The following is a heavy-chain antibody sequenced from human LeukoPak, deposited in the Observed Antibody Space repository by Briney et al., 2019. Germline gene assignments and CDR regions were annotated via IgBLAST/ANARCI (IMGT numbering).Heavy chain of an antibody. D-gene: IGHD6-19*01. Sequence: GGSLRLSCAASGFTFSSYGMHWVRQAPGKGLEWVAFIRYDGSNKYYADSVKGRFTISRDNSKNTLYLQMNSLRAEGTAVYYCASSGYDAFDIWGQGTMVTVSS. V-gene: IGHV3-30*02. CDR2: IRYDGSNK. CDR1: GFTFSSYG. CDR3: ASSGYDAFDI. J-gene: IGHJ3*02.